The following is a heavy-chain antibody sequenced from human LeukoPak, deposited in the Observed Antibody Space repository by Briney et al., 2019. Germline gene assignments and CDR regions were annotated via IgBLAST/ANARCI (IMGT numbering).Heavy chain of an antibody. CDR1: GNIFTGYY. D-gene: IGHD6-19*01. Sequence: ASVKVSCKASGNIFTGYYLHWVRQAPGQGLEWMGWINPNSGGTNYAQKFQGRVTMTRDTSISTAYMELSRLRSDDTAVYYCARGHSSGWGYYFDYRGQGTLVTVSS. CDR3: ARGHSSGWGYYFDY. J-gene: IGHJ4*02. V-gene: IGHV1-2*02. CDR2: INPNSGGT.